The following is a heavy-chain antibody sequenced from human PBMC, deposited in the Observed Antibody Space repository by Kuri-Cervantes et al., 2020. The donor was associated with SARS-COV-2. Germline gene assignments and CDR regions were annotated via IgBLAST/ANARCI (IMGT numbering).Heavy chain of an antibody. V-gene: IGHV1-69*05. Sequence: SVKVSCKASGGTLSSFAISWVRQAPGQGLEWMGGIIPVFGTARYPQRFQGRVTMTTDESTTTAYMELSSLRSEDTAVYYCARWGVVTNSFDYWGQGALVTVSS. CDR2: IIPVFGTA. D-gene: IGHD2-21*02. J-gene: IGHJ4*02. CDR3: ARWGVVTNSFDY. CDR1: GGTLSSFA.